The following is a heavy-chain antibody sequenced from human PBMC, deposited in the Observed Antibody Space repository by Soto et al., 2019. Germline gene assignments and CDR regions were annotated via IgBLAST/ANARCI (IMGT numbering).Heavy chain of an antibody. V-gene: IGHV3-23*01. CDR1: GFIFSDHG. Sequence: GGSLRLSCAASGFIFSDHGMSWVRQAPGKGLEWVAAISGSVGSTYYADSVRGRFTISRDNSNDTLYLQMNSLRDEDTAVYYCAKDRTIASRNFDAWGQGALGTVS. J-gene: IGHJ4*02. CDR3: AKDRTIASRNFDA. D-gene: IGHD6-6*01. CDR2: ISGSVGST.